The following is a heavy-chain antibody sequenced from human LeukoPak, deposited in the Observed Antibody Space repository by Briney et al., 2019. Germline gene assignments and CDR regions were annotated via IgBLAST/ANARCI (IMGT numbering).Heavy chain of an antibody. CDR1: GDTFTSYG. D-gene: IGHD3-9*01. V-gene: IGHV1-18*01. Sequence: ASVKFSCKASGDTFTSYGSSWVRQAPGQGLEGMGWISAYNGNTNYAQKLQGRVTTTTDTSTSTAYMELRSLRSDDTAVYYCARDGDVLRYFDSSDSEFDYWGQGTLVTVSS. J-gene: IGHJ4*02. CDR2: ISAYNGNT. CDR3: ARDGDVLRYFDSSDSEFDY.